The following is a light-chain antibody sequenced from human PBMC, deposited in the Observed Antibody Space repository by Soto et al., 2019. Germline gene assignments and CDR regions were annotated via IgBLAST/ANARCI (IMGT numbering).Light chain of an antibody. CDR2: DAS. Sequence: DIQMTQSPSTLSASVGDRVTITCRARQSISSWLAWYQQKPGKAPKLLIYDASSLESGVPSRFSGSGSGTEFTLTTSRQKNDYFVTYSRQQNNTFYSFGQGTKVDIK. CDR3: QQNNTFYS. J-gene: IGKJ2*03. V-gene: IGKV1-5*01. CDR1: QSISSW.